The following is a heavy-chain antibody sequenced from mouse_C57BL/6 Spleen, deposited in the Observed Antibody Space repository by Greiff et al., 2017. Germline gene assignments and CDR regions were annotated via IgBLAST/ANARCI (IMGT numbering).Heavy chain of an antibody. CDR1: GYTFTSYW. J-gene: IGHJ1*03. CDR3: ARTCYSNHWYFDV. CDR2: IDPSDSYT. Sequence: VQLQQPGAELVMPGASVKLSCKASGYTFTSYWMHWVKQRPGQGLEWLGEIDPSDSYTNYNQKFKGKSTLTVDKSSSTAYMQLSSLTSEDSAVYYCARTCYSNHWYFDVWGTGTTVTVSS. V-gene: IGHV1-69*01. D-gene: IGHD2-5*01.